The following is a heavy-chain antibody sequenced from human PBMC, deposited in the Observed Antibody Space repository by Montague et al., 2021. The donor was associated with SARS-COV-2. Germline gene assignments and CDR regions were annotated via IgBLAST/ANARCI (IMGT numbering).Heavy chain of an antibody. D-gene: IGHD5-12*01. CDR3: ARDVGKGFSGYETDGGFDY. J-gene: IGHJ4*02. Sequence: SETLSLTCTVSGGSISSSNYFWGWIRQPPGKGLEWIGSIYFGGGTYYNPSLKSRVTISVDTSKHHFSLKLTSVTAADTAVYYCARDVGKGFSGYETDGGFDYWGQGTPVTVSS. CDR1: GGSISSSNYF. CDR2: IYFGGGT. V-gene: IGHV4-39*07.